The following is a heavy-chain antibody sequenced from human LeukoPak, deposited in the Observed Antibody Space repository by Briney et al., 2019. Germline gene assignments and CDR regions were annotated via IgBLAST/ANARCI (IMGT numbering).Heavy chain of an antibody. J-gene: IGHJ4*02. CDR1: GFTFTSYW. Sequence: GGSLRLSCAASGFTFTSYWMHWVRQAPGKGLVWVSRINNDGSTTAYADSVKGRFTISRDNAKNTLYLQMNSLRAEDTAVYYCARTYSSFDCWGQGTLVTVSS. D-gene: IGHD6-19*01. CDR2: INNDGSTT. V-gene: IGHV3-74*01. CDR3: ARTYSSFDC.